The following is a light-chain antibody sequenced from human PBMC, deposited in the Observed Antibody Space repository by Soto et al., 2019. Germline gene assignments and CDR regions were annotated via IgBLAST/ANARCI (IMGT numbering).Light chain of an antibody. CDR1: QDIRKD. V-gene: IGKV1-6*01. J-gene: IGKJ2*01. CDR2: GAS. CDR3: LQDYNYPFT. Sequence: AIQMTQSPSSLSASVGDRVTITCRASQDIRKDLAWYQQKPGKAPQILIYGASTLQTGVASRFSGCGSATDFTLTISSLQPEDSAAYYCLQDYNYPFTFGQGTKWISN.